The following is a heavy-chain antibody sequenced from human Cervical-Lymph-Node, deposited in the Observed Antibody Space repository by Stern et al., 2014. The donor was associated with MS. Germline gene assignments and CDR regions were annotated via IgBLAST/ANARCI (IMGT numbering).Heavy chain of an antibody. CDR2: VPTDGGEK. Sequence: QMQLVQSGGGVVPPGRSLRLSCAASGFTFSDYAMHWVRQAPGKGLEWVALVPTDGGEKYYADSVKGRFTISRDNSDSTLYLQMNSLRSEDTALYYCARDGFPMIMVGLNDALDLWGQGTMVTVSS. CDR3: ARDGFPMIMVGLNDALDL. CDR1: GFTFSDYA. J-gene: IGHJ3*01. D-gene: IGHD3-22*01. V-gene: IGHV3-30*04.